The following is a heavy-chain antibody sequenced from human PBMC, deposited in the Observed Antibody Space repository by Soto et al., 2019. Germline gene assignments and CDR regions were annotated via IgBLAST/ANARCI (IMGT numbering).Heavy chain of an antibody. J-gene: IGHJ6*02. V-gene: IGHV4-34*01. CDR3: ARYRRGLSDSSHSAGYYGMDV. CDR1: GGSFSGYY. Sequence: SETLSLTCAVYGGSFSGYYWTWIRQPPGKGLEWIGEINHSGSTNYNASLKSRVTISVDTSKNQFSLKLRSVIAADTAVYYCARYRRGLSDSSHSAGYYGMDVWGQGTTVTVSS. CDR2: INHSGST. D-gene: IGHD1-1*01.